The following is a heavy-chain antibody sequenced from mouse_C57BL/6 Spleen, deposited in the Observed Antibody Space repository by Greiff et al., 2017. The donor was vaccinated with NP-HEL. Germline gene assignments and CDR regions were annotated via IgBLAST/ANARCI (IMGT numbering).Heavy chain of an antibody. CDR3: ARGWDVDWFAY. CDR1: GYTFTSYW. V-gene: IGHV1-61*01. CDR2: IYPSDSET. D-gene: IGHD4-1*01. Sequence: VQLQQSGAELVRPGSSVKLSCKASGYTFTSYWMDWVKQRPGQGLEWIGNIYPSDSETHYNQKFKDKATLTVDKSSSTAYMQLSSLTSEDSAVYYCARGWDVDWFAYWGHWTLVTVSA. J-gene: IGHJ3*01.